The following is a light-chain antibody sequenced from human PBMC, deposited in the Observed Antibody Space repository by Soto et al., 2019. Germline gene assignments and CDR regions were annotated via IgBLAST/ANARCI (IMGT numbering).Light chain of an antibody. CDR3: QQYNSYSWT. J-gene: IGKJ1*01. CDR1: QSISSW. Sequence: DIQMTQSPSTLSASVGDRVTVTCRASQSISSWLAWYQQKPGKAPKLLIYKASTLDSGVPSRFSGGGSGTEFTLTISSLQPDDFATSYCQQYNSYSWTFGQGNKVEIK. V-gene: IGKV1-5*03. CDR2: KAS.